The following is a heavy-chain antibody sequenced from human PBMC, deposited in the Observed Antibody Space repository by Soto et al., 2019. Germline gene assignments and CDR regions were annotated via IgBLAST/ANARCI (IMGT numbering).Heavy chain of an antibody. CDR3: ARGVTAGVDY. J-gene: IGHJ4*02. Sequence: QVQLVQSGAEVREPGASVKVSCKASGYSFTSLDINWVRQTTGQGLEWMGWMQPSSGRTGYAQKFQGRVTMTRDTSINTAYMELSSLTSDDTAFYYCARGVTAGVDYSGQGTLVTDSS. V-gene: IGHV1-8*01. D-gene: IGHD1-26*01. CDR1: GYSFTSLD. CDR2: MQPSSGRT.